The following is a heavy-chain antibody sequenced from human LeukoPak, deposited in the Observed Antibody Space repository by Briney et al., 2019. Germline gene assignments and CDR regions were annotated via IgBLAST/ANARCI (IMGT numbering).Heavy chain of an antibody. CDR3: ARDWIQLWPYYLDY. CDR2: ISSSGSTI. D-gene: IGHD5-18*01. Sequence: GGSLRLSCAASGFTFSDYYMSWIRQAPGKGLEWVSYISSSGSTIYYADSVKGRFTISRDNVKNSLYLQMNSLRAEDTAVYYCARDWIQLWPYYLDYWGQGTLVTVSS. J-gene: IGHJ4*02. CDR1: GFTFSDYY. V-gene: IGHV3-11*04.